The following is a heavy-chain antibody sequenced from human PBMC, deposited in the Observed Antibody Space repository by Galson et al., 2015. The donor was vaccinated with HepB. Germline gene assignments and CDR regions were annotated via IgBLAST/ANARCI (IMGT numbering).Heavy chain of an antibody. Sequence: SLRLSCAASGFIFSSYAMHWVRQAPGKGLEWVAVISYDGSNKYYADSVRGRFTISRDNSKNTLYLQMNSLRAEDTAVYYCARDLWFGELSEAYGMDVWGQGTTVTVSS. J-gene: IGHJ6*02. CDR2: ISYDGSNK. CDR3: ARDLWFGELSEAYGMDV. CDR1: GFIFSSYA. D-gene: IGHD3-10*01. V-gene: IGHV3-30-3*01.